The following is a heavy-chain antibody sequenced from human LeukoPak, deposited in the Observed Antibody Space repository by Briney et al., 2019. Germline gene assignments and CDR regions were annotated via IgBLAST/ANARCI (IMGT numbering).Heavy chain of an antibody. CDR2: IIPIFGTA. Sequence: SVKVSRKASGGTFSSYAISWVRQAPGQGLEWMGGIIPIFGTANYAQRFQGRVTITADESTSTAYMELSSLRSEDTAVYYCARGSPESDYVWFDPWGQGTLVTVSS. CDR1: GGTFSSYA. D-gene: IGHD4-17*01. CDR3: ARGSPESDYVWFDP. V-gene: IGHV1-69*01. J-gene: IGHJ5*02.